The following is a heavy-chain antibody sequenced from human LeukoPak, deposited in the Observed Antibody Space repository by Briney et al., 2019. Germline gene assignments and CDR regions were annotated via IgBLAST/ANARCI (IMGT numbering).Heavy chain of an antibody. D-gene: IGHD3-22*01. J-gene: IGHJ4*02. V-gene: IGHV3-23*01. CDR2: ISGSGGST. CDR3: AKAPLDSSGYYYVTYYFDY. Sequence: PGGSLRLSCAASGFTFSSYAMSWVRQAPGKGLEWVSGISGSGGSTYYADSVKGRFTISRDNSKNTLYLQMNSLRAEDTAVYYCAKAPLDSSGYYYVTYYFDYWGQGTLVTVSS. CDR1: GFTFSSYA.